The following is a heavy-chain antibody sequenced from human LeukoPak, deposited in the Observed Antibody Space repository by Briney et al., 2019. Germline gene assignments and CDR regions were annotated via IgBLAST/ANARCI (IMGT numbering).Heavy chain of an antibody. J-gene: IGHJ5*02. D-gene: IGHD2-2*01. Sequence: SETLSLTCTASGGSISSSSYSWGWIRQPPGKGLEWIGSIYYSGNPYYNPSLKSRVTISVDTSKNQFSLKLSSVTAADTAVYYCASGAGGHIVVVPAATSARWFDPWGQGTLVTVSS. V-gene: IGHV4-39*01. CDR1: GGSISSSSYS. CDR3: ASGAGGHIVVVPAATSARWFDP. CDR2: IYYSGNP.